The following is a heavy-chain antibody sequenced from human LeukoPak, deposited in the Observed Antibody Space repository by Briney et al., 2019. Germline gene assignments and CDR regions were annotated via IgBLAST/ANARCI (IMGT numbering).Heavy chain of an antibody. D-gene: IGHD2/OR15-2a*01. J-gene: IGHJ4*02. Sequence: TGGSLRLSCTVSGLTVSSNSMSWVRQAPGKGLEWVSFIYSGGNTHYSDSVKGRFTISRDNSKNTLYLQMNSLRAEDTAVYYCARRAGEYSHPYDYWGQGTLVTVSS. V-gene: IGHV3-53*01. CDR1: GLTVSSNS. CDR3: ARRAGEYSHPYDY. CDR2: IYSGGNT.